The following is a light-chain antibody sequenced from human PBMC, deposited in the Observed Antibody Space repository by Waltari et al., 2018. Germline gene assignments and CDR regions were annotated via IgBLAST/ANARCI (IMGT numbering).Light chain of an antibody. V-gene: IGLV2-14*01. CDR3: SSYTSSSTLEGV. Sequence: QSALTQPASVSGSPGQSITLSCPGTSSDVGGYNYVSWYQQHPGKAPKLMIYEVSNRPSGVSNRFSGSKSGNTASLTISGLQAEDEADYYCSSYTSSSTLEGVFGGGTKLTVL. CDR2: EVS. CDR1: SSDVGGYNY. J-gene: IGLJ3*02.